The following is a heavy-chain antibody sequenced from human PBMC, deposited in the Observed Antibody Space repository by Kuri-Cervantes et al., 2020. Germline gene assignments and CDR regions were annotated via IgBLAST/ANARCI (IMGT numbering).Heavy chain of an antibody. CDR3: ARDLEFSYSSSWYVAGGWFDP. J-gene: IGHJ5*02. V-gene: IGHV6-1*01. CDR1: GNSVPSNSAA. CDR2: TYYRSKWYN. D-gene: IGHD6-13*01. Sequence: SQTLSLPFAIFGNSVPSNSAAWNWIRQSPSTGLEWLGRTYYRSKWYNDYAVSVRSRITINPDTSKNQFPLQLNSVTPEDTAVYYCARDLEFSYSSSWYVAGGWFDPWGQGTLVTVSS.